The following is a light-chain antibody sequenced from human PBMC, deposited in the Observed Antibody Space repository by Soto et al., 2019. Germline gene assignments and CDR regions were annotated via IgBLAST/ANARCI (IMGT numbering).Light chain of an antibody. Sequence: EIVLKQSPATLSVSPGKKANLSCRASQSIADYVIWYHQRPGQAPRVLMHGSSTRAAGVPARFSGSGSGTEFTLTISSLESEDSGIYYCQHYHRWPPFTFGPGTKVQI. J-gene: IGKJ3*01. V-gene: IGKV3-15*01. CDR2: GSS. CDR3: QHYHRWPPFT. CDR1: QSIADY.